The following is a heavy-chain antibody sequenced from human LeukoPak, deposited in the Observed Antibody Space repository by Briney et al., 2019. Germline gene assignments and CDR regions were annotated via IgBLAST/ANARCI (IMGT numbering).Heavy chain of an antibody. CDR1: WFTRNNSY. CDR2: IYSDGST. CDR3: ARERSGWSYTFDY. J-gene: IGHJ4*02. Sequence: PGGSLRLSCAAPWFTRNNSYTSRDRQAPGKGLEWVSIIYSDGSTYYADSVKGRFTISRDNSKNTLYLQMNSLRAEDTAVYYCARERSGWSYTFDYWGQGTLVTVSS. D-gene: IGHD6-19*01. V-gene: IGHV3-53*01.